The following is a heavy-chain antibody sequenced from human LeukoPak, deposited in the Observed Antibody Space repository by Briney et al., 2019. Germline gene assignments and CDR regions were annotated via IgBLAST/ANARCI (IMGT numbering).Heavy chain of an antibody. Sequence: SETLSLTCTVSGGSISSSSYYWGWIRQPPGKGLEWIGSIYYSGSTYYNPSLKSRVTISVDTSKNQFSLKLSSVTAADTAMYYCVRAAGSITIFGVVIVDFDYWGQGTLVTVSS. CDR3: VRAAGSITIFGVVIVDFDY. CDR1: GGSISSSSYY. V-gene: IGHV4-39*07. D-gene: IGHD3-3*01. J-gene: IGHJ4*02. CDR2: IYYSGST.